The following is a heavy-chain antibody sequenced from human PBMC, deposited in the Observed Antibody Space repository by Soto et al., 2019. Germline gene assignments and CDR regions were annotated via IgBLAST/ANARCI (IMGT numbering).Heavy chain of an antibody. D-gene: IGHD5-12*01. V-gene: IGHV4-30-2*06. CDR1: GASITYGGYS. CDR3: VRGGGNDAFEY. Sequence: QLRLQESGSGVVKTSESLSLTCTVFGASITYGGYSWSWIRQSPGRGLEWIGHITHLENTYFNPSFKSRLSMSIDRTENQFSLKLTSMTAADKGIYFCVRGGGNDAFEYWGQGILVTVSS. J-gene: IGHJ4*02. CDR2: ITHLENT.